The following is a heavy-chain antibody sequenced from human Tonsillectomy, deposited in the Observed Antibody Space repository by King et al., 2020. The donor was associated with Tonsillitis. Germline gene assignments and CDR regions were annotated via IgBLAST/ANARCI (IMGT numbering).Heavy chain of an antibody. CDR3: AKTRATYDY. V-gene: IGHV4-59*01. CDR2: IYYSGST. J-gene: IGHJ4*02. CDR1: GGSISSYY. D-gene: IGHD1-26*01. Sequence: VQLQESGPGLVKPSETLSLTCTVSGGSISSYYWSWIRQPPGKGLEWIGYIYYSGSTNYNPSLKGRVTISVDTSKNQFSLKLSSVTAADTAVYYCAKTRATYDYWGQGTLVTVSS.